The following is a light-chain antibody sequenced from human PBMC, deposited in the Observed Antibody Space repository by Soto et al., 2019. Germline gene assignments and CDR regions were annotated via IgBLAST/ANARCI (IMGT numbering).Light chain of an antibody. CDR2: DAS. CDR3: QQCRNWPLT. Sequence: DIVMTQSPATLSVSPGEGATLSCKASQNVYNNLAWYQQRPGQPPRLLIYDASTRATGISARFSGSGYGTEFTLTISSLQSEDSAVYFCQQCRNWPLTFGGGTKVDIK. V-gene: IGKV3-15*01. CDR1: QNVYNN. J-gene: IGKJ4*01.